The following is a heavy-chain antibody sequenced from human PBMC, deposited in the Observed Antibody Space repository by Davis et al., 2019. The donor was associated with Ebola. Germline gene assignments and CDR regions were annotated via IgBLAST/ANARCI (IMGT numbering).Heavy chain of an antibody. D-gene: IGHD3-16*01. CDR3: ARVVYDYVWGSYPTHFDY. V-gene: IGHV3-23*01. J-gene: IGHJ4*02. Sequence: PGGSLRLSCAASGFTFSSYAMSWVRQAPGKGLEWVSAISGSGGSTYYADSVKGRFTISRDNSKNTLYLQMNSLRAEDTAVYYCARVVYDYVWGSYPTHFDYWGQGTLVTVSS. CDR2: ISGSGGST. CDR1: GFTFSSYA.